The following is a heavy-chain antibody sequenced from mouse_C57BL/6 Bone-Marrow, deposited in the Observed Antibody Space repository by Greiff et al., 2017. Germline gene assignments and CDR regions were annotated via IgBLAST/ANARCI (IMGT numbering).Heavy chain of an antibody. J-gene: IGHJ4*01. CDR3: ARSYYDAMDY. CDR1: GYSFTDYN. CDR2: INPNYGTT. V-gene: IGHV1-39*01. Sequence: FQLQQSGPELVQPGASVKISCKASGYSFTDYNMNWVKQSNVKNLEWIGVINPNYGTTCYNQMFKCKDKLTVDQSSSTAYMQLNSLTSEDSAVYYCARSYYDAMDYWGQGTSVTVSS. D-gene: IGHD2-10*01.